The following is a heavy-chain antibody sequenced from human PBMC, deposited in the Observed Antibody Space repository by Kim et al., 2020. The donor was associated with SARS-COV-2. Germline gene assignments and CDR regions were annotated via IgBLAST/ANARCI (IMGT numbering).Heavy chain of an antibody. Sequence: SETLSLTCTVSGGSISSYYWSWIRQPPGKGLEWIGYIYYSGSTNYNPSLKSRVTISVDTSKNQFSLKLSSVTAADTAVYYCARWSRYSSGCDAFDIWGQG. CDR3: ARWSRYSSGCDAFDI. CDR2: IYYSGST. V-gene: IGHV4-59*08. J-gene: IGHJ3*02. CDR1: GGSISSYY. D-gene: IGHD6-19*01.